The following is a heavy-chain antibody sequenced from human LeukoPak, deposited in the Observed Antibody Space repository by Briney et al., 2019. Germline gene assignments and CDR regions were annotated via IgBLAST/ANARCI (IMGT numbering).Heavy chain of an antibody. D-gene: IGHD1-1*01. J-gene: IGHJ5*02. CDR2: IDTNTGNP. V-gene: IGHV7-4-1*02. Sequence: ASVKVSCKASGYTFTSYAMNWVRQAPGQGLEWMGWIDTNTGNPTYAQGFTGRFVFSLDTSVSTAYLQISSLKAEDTAVYYCARDPVSWGGLEPTPGWFDPWGQGTLVTVSS. CDR3: ARDPVSWGGLEPTPGWFDP. CDR1: GYTFTSYA.